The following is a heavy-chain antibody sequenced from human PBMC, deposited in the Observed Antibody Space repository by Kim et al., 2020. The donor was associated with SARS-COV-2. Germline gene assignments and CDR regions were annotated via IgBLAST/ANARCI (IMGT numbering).Heavy chain of an antibody. D-gene: IGHD6-13*01. V-gene: IGHV4-30-2*05. J-gene: IGHJ5*02. CDR3: ARGGGQQRRLLSWFDP. Sequence: SLKSRVTISVDTSKNQFCLKLSSVTAADTAVYYCARGGGQQRRLLSWFDPWGQGTLVTVSS.